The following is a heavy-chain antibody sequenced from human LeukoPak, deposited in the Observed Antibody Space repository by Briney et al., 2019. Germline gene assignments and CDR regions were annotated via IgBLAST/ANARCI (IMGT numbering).Heavy chain of an antibody. CDR3: ARGGRGLVVPAANNYYYYGMDV. CDR2: INHSGST. J-gene: IGHJ6*04. CDR1: GGSFSGYY. Sequence: PSETLSLTCAVYGGSFSGYYWSWIRQPPGKGLEWIGEINHSGSTNYNPSLKSRVTISVDTSKNQFSLKLSSVTAADTAVYYCARGGRGLVVPAANNYYYYGMDVWGKGTTVTVSS. V-gene: IGHV4-34*01. D-gene: IGHD2-2*01.